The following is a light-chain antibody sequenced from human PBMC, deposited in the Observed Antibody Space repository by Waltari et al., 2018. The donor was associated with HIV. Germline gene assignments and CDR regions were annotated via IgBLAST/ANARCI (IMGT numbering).Light chain of an antibody. Sequence: DIVMTQPPGHLAVSLGERATISCKSSHSVFQHSDQRNFLAWYQQRPGQPPKLLISWASIREFGVPDRFSGSGSGTDFTLTINNLQAEDVAVCYCQQYFWSPWTFGQGTKV. CDR2: WAS. J-gene: IGKJ1*01. V-gene: IGKV4-1*01. CDR3: QQYFWSPWT. CDR1: HSVFQHSDQRNF.